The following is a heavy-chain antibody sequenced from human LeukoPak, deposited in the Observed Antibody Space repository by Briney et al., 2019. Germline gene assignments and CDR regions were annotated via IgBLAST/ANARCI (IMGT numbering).Heavy chain of an antibody. CDR2: ISYSGVVK. V-gene: IGHV3-30*03. D-gene: IGHD3-3*01. Sequence: PGTSLRLSCTASGYTFSDYGMHWVRQAPGKGLEWLSVISYSGVVKFYADSVKGRFTISRDNSKNTLYLQMNSLRTEDTAVYYCARDWSSFDYWGQGTLVTVSS. CDR3: ARDWSSFDY. J-gene: IGHJ4*02. CDR1: GYTFSDYG.